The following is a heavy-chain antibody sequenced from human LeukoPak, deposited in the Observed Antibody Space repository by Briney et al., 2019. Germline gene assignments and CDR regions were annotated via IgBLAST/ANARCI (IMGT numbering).Heavy chain of an antibody. J-gene: IGHJ3*02. D-gene: IGHD4-17*01. CDR3: ARVDYGDYVPVYAFDI. Sequence: RPSETLSLTCTGPGGSISSYYWSWIRQPPGKGLEWIGNNYYSGITNYNPSLKSRVTISVDTSKNQFSLKLSSVTAADTAVYYCARVDYGDYVPVYAFDIWGQGTMVTVSS. CDR1: GGSISSYY. CDR2: NYYSGIT. V-gene: IGHV4-59*01.